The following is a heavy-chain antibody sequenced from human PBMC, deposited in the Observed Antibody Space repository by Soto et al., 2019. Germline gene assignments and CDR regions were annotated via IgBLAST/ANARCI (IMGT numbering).Heavy chain of an antibody. CDR2: INAGNSNT. CDR3: ATTGFDY. Sequence: QVQLVQSGAEVKKPGASVKVSCKASGYTFTSYAMHWVRQAPGQRLEWMGWINAGNSNTKYSQKFQGRVTITRDTSASTAYMELSSLRSEDTAVYYCATTGFDYWGQGTLVTVSS. D-gene: IGHD2-8*02. CDR1: GYTFTSYA. V-gene: IGHV1-3*01. J-gene: IGHJ4*02.